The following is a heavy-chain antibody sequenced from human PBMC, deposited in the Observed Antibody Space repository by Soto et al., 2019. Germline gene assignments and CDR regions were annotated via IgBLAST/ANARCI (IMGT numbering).Heavy chain of an antibody. Sequence: QVQLVQSGAEVKKPGASVKVSCKASGYTFTTYYMHWVRQAPGQGLEWMGIINPSGGSTSTAQKFEGRLTMTRDTSTSTVYMELSSLRSEDTAVYYCARDKEDVVVMTSSSRYYYAMDVWGQGTTVTVSS. V-gene: IGHV1-46*01. CDR3: ARDKEDVVVMTSSSRYYYAMDV. CDR1: GYTFTTYY. CDR2: INPSGGST. D-gene: IGHD2-8*01. J-gene: IGHJ6*02.